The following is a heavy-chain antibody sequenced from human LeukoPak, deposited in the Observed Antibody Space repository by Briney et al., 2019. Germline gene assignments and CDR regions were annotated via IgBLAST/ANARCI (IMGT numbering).Heavy chain of an antibody. Sequence: SETLSLTCAVYGGSFSGYYWSWIRQPPGKGLEWIGEINHSGSTNYNPSLKSRVTISVDTSKKQFSLKLSSVTAADTAVYYCARGSLQRLLQFQHWGQGTLVTVSS. J-gene: IGHJ1*01. CDR1: GGSFSGYY. D-gene: IGHD3-16*02. V-gene: IGHV4-34*01. CDR3: ARGSLQRLLQFQH. CDR2: INHSGST.